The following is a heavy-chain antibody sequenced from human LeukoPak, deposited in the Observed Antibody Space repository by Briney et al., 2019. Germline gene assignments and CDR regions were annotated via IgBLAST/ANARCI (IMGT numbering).Heavy chain of an antibody. CDR2: INWNGGST. Sequence: GGSLRLSCAASGFTFDDYGMSWVRQAPGKGLEWVSGINWNGGSTGYADSVKGRFTISRDNSKNTLYLQMNSLRAEDTAVYYCAKDVWSDSSGYSSYDAFDIWGQGTMVTVSS. CDR3: AKDVWSDSSGYSSYDAFDI. V-gene: IGHV3-20*04. D-gene: IGHD3-22*01. CDR1: GFTFDDYG. J-gene: IGHJ3*02.